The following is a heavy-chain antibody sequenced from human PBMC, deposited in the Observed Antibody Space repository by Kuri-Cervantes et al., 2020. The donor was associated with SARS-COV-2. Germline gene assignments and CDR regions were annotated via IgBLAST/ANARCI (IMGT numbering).Heavy chain of an antibody. V-gene: IGHV3-21*01. J-gene: IGHJ4*02. D-gene: IGHD3-22*01. CDR3: ARGRNYYDSSGQSY. Sequence: GGSLRLSCAASGFTFSSYWMHWARQAPGKGLEWVSSISSSSSYIYYADSVKGRFTISRDNAKNSLYLQMNSLRAEDTAVYYCARGRNYYDSSGQSYWGQGTLVTVSS. CDR2: ISSSSSYI. CDR1: GFTFSSYW.